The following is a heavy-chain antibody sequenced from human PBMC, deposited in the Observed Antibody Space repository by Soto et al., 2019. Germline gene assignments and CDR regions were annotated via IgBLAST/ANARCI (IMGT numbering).Heavy chain of an antibody. CDR3: AREDRYTPSWYSFDS. CDR1: GFTVSTSY. Sequence: EVQLVESGGGLIQPGGSLRLSCAASGFTVSTSYMNWVRQAPGKGLEWVSVIYAGGTSYYADSVKGRFSISRYDSKNMLYLQMNSLRLEDTAVYYCAREDRYTPSWYSFDSWGQGTLVTVSS. J-gene: IGHJ4*02. CDR2: IYAGGTS. V-gene: IGHV3-53*01. D-gene: IGHD6-13*01.